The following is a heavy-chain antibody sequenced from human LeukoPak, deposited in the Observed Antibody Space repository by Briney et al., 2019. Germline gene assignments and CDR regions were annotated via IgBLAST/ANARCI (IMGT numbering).Heavy chain of an antibody. Sequence: GASVKVSCKASGYIFSNYGISWVRQAPGQGLEWMGWINPNSGGTNYAQKFQGRVTMTRDTSISTAYMELSRLRSDDTAVYYCARVAYYYDSSGYRNWFDPWGQGTLVTVSS. V-gene: IGHV1-2*02. D-gene: IGHD3-22*01. CDR1: GYIFSNYG. CDR3: ARVAYYYDSSGYRNWFDP. J-gene: IGHJ5*02. CDR2: INPNSGGT.